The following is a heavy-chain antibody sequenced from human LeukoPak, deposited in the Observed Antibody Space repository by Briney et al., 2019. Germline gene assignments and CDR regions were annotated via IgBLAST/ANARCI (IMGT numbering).Heavy chain of an antibody. CDR2: IYSGGST. V-gene: IGHV3-66*01. CDR1: GFTVSSNY. CDR3: ARGVRRRPDAFDI. Sequence: GGSLRLSCTASGFTVSSNYMSWVRQAPGKGLEWVSVIYSGGSTYYADSVKGRFTISRDNSKNTLYLQMNSLRAEDTAVYYCARGVRRRPDAFDIWGQGTMVTVSS. D-gene: IGHD6-25*01. J-gene: IGHJ3*02.